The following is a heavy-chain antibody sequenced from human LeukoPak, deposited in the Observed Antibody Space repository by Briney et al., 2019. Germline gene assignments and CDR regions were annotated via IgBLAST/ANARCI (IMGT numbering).Heavy chain of an antibody. CDR3: ATTYTSSWYNY. CDR2: ISNSGGST. J-gene: IGHJ4*02. CDR1: GFTFSTYA. D-gene: IGHD6-13*01. V-gene: IGHV3-23*01. Sequence: GGSLRFSCAASGFTFSTYAMSWVRQAPGKGLEWVSVISNSGGSTYYADSVKGRFTISRDNSKNTLYLQMNSLRAEDTALYYCATTYTSSWYNYWGQGTPVTVSS.